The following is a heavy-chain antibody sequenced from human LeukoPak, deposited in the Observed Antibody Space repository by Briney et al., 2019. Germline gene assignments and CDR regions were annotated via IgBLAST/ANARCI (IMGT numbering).Heavy chain of an antibody. V-gene: IGHV1-18*01. J-gene: IGHJ4*02. CDR2: ISLYNGDT. D-gene: IGHD3-22*01. CDR3: ARSASGSGYYLLFDY. Sequence: ASVKVSCKASGYTFTSYGITWVRQAPGQGLEWMGWISLYNGDTNYAQKVQGRVTLTTDTSTNTAYMELWSLRSDDTAVYYCARSASGSGYYLLFDYWGQGTPVTVSS. CDR1: GYTFTSYG.